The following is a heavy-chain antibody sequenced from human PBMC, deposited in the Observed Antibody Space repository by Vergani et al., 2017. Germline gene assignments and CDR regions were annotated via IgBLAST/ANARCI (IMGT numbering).Heavy chain of an antibody. CDR3: ARDLLARKPYGMDV. J-gene: IGHJ6*02. CDR1: GFTFSSYA. CDR2: ISYDGSNK. Sequence: QVQLVESGGGVVQPGRSLRLSCAASGFTFSSYAMHWVRQAPGKGLEWVAVISYDGSNKYYADSVKGRFTISRDNSRNTLYLQMNSLRAEDTAVYYCARDLLARKPYGMDVWGQGTTVTVSS. V-gene: IGHV3-30-3*01.